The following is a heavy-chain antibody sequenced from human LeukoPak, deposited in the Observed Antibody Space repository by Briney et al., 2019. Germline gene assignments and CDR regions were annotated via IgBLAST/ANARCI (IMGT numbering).Heavy chain of an antibody. V-gene: IGHV3-23*01. CDR3: AKGHYPSGTGKYYYNY. CDR1: GFNFGNFA. J-gene: IGHJ4*02. D-gene: IGHD3-10*01. CDR2: ISASDGST. Sequence: TGGSQGLSCAASGFNFGNFAMGWVRQAPGKGLAWVFAISASDGSTYYADSVKGRFTISRDNSKNTLYLQMNSLRAEDTAVYYCAKGHYPSGTGKYYYNYWGQGTLVAVST.